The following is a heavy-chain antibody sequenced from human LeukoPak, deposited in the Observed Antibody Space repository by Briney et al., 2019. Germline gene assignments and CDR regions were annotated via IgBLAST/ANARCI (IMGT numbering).Heavy chain of an antibody. V-gene: IGHV3-48*03. J-gene: IGHJ6*03. CDR3: ARESTSDYRAAYYYYYYMDV. Sequence: GGSLRLSCAASGFTFSSYEMNWVRQAPGKGLEWVSYISSSSSTIYYADSVKGRFTISRDNAKNSLYLQMNSLRAEDTAVYYCARESTSDYRAAYYYYYYMDVWGKGTTVTVSS. CDR1: GFTFSSYE. CDR2: ISSSSSTI. D-gene: IGHD4-11*01.